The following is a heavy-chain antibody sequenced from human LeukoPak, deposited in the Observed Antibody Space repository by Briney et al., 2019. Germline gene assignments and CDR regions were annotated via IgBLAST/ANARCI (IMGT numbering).Heavy chain of an antibody. V-gene: IGHV1-69*05. D-gene: IGHD3-3*01. CDR2: IIPIFGTA. J-gene: IGHJ6*03. CDR3: ARVHYDFWSGYYYYYYMDV. CDR1: GGTFSSYA. Sequence: ASVKVSCKASGGTFSSYAISWVRQAPGQGLEWMGGIIPIFGTANYAQKFQGRVTITRNTSISTAYMELSSLRSEDTAVYYCARVHYDFWSGYYYYYYMDVWGKGTTVTASS.